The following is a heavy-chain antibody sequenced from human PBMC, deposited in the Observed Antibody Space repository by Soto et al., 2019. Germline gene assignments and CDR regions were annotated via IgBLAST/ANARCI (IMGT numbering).Heavy chain of an antibody. CDR3: ARDDAFGNENAFDL. J-gene: IGHJ3*01. D-gene: IGHD1-1*01. Sequence: PGGSLRLSCAVSGFSFRTYGFHWVRQPPGKGLEWVAVISPKGHSDSVEGRFTISRDNSKDTLYLQMNNLRAEDTAVYYCARDDAFGNENAFDLWGQGTMVTVPS. CDR2: ISPK. CDR1: GFSFRTYG. V-gene: IGHV3-33*01.